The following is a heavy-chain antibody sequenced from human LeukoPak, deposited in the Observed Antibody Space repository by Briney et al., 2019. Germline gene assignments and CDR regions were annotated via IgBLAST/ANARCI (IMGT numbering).Heavy chain of an antibody. J-gene: IGHJ4*02. CDR3: ARGSSWGVDY. CDR1: GFTFSSYS. V-gene: IGHV3-48*01. Sequence: GGSLRLSCAASGFTFSSYSMNWVRQAPGKGLEWVSYISSSSSTIYYADSVKGRFTISRDNAKNSLYLQMNGLRAEDTAVYYCARGSSWGVDYWGQGTLVIVSS. CDR2: ISSSSSTI. D-gene: IGHD6-13*01.